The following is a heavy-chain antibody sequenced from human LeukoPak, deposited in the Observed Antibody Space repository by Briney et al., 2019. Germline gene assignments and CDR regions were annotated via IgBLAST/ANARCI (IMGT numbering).Heavy chain of an antibody. CDR3: ATGKRGYSYGSQYYYYYGMDV. D-gene: IGHD5-18*01. V-gene: IGHV4-59*01. J-gene: IGHJ6*02. Sequence: PSETLSLTCTVSGGPISSYYWSWIRQPPGKGLEWIGYIYYSGSTNYNPSLKSRVTIPVDTSKNQFSLKLSSVTAADTAVYYCATGKRGYSYGSQYYYYYGMDVWGQGTTVTVSS. CDR1: GGPISSYY. CDR2: IYYSGST.